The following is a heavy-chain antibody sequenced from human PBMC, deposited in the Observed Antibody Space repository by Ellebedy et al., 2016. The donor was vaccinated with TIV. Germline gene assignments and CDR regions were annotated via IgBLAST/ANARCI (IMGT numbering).Heavy chain of an antibody. CDR1: GFRFSSNW. J-gene: IGHJ4*02. D-gene: IGHD4-11*01. CDR3: AMGFTQLRLEY. Sequence: GGSLRLSCKASGFRFSSNWIGWVRQMPGKGLEWMGIIYPADSETKYGPSFQGPVTISADESTSTAYLQWSSLKAADAAMYYCAMGFTQLRLEYWGPGTLVTVSS. V-gene: IGHV5-51*01. CDR2: IYPADSET.